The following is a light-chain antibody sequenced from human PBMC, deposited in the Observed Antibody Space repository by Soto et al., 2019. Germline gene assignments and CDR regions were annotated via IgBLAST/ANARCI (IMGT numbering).Light chain of an antibody. J-gene: IGLJ2*01. CDR1: SSNIGADYD. CDR3: QSYDSSLSGSV. Sequence: QSVLTQPPSVSGAPGQRVTISCTGSSSNIGADYDVHWYQQLPGTAPKLLIFGNNNRPLGVPDRFSASKSGTSASLAITGLQAEDEADYYCQSYDSSLSGSVFGGGTKVTVL. CDR2: GNN. V-gene: IGLV1-40*01.